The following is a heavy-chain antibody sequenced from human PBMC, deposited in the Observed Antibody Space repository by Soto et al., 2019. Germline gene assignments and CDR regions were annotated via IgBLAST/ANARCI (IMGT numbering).Heavy chain of an antibody. CDR1: GFTFSTYW. CDR2: IKEDASEE. J-gene: IGHJ4*02. D-gene: IGHD2-2*01. Sequence: EVQLVQSGGDLVQPGGSLRLSCVASGFTFSTYWMTWVRQASGMGLEWVAGIKEDASEEVYVDSVKGRFSISRDNAKNPLYLQLNALRAEDTPVYYGPPAISRPFSTFDSWGQGSLVTVSS. V-gene: IGHV3-7*01. CDR3: PPAISRPFSTFDS.